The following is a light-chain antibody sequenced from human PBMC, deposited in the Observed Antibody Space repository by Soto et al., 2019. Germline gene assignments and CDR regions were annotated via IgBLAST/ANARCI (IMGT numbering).Light chain of an antibody. J-gene: IGKJ4*01. CDR1: QGIRHD. CDR3: LQDYTYPRT. CDR2: AAS. V-gene: IGKV1-6*01. Sequence: AIEMTQSPSSLSVSVGDRVTITCRASQGIRHDLGWYQQKPGKAPELLIYAASILQSGDPSRFSGSGSGTDFTLTITSLQPEDFAIYYCLQDYTYPRTFGGGTKVEIK.